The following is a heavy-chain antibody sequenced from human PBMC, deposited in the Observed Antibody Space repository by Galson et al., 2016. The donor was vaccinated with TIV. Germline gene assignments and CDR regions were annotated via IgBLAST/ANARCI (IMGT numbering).Heavy chain of an antibody. V-gene: IGHV1-18*01. D-gene: IGHD1-26*01. CDR1: GYTFISHG. CDR3: TRGLQGANFYYCMDV. J-gene: IGHJ6*02. CDR2: ISPDNGHT. Sequence: SLKVSCKAFGYTFISHGISWVRQAPGKGLEWIAWISPDNGHTNYAKKLQDRFTMTTFTSTSTPYMELRSLRSDDTAVYYCTRGLQGANFYYCMDVWGQGTTVTVSS.